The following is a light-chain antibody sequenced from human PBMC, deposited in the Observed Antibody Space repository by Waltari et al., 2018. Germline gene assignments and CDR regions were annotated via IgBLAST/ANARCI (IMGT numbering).Light chain of an antibody. CDR1: QSITTY. CDR3: QHSYSTPYT. CDR2: AAS. Sequence: DIQMTQSPSSLSAFIGDRVIITCRASQSITTYLSWFQQKPGKAPKLLIYAASSLLGGVSSRFSGSGSGTDFTLTISSLQPEDFATYYCQHSYSTPYTFGQGTKLEIK. J-gene: IGKJ2*01. V-gene: IGKV1-39*01.